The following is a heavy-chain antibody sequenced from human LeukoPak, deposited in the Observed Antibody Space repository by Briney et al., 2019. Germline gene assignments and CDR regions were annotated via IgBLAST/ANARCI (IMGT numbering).Heavy chain of an antibody. CDR2: TSGSGRNT. V-gene: IGHV3-23*01. CDR3: AKDPGSNSYGSFDN. CDR1: GFTFSTYA. Sequence: GGSLRLSCAASGFTFSTYAMTWVRQAPGKGLEWVSSTSGSGRNTYYADSVKGQFTISRDNSKNTLYLQMNSLRVEDTAIYYCAKDPGSNSYGSFDNWGQGTLVTVSS. D-gene: IGHD5-18*01. J-gene: IGHJ4*02.